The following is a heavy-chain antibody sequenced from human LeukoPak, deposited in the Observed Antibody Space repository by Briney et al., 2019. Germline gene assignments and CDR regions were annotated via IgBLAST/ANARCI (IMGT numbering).Heavy chain of an antibody. Sequence: PGGSLRLSCAASGFTFSSYSMNWVRRAPGKGLEWVSYISSSSSTIYYADSVKGRFTISKDNAKNSLYLQMNSLRAEDTALYYCARDFTYYDSSGCFDYWGQGTLVTVSS. CDR3: ARDFTYYDSSGCFDY. V-gene: IGHV3-48*01. CDR1: GFTFSSYS. CDR2: ISSSSSTI. J-gene: IGHJ4*02. D-gene: IGHD3-22*01.